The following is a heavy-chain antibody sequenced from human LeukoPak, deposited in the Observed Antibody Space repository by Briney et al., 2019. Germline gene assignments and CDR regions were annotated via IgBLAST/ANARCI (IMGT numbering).Heavy chain of an antibody. CDR2: IIPIFGTA. V-gene: IGHV1-69*01. J-gene: IGHJ6*03. CDR1: GGTFSSYA. Sequence: ASVKVSCKASGGTFSSYAISWVRQAPGQGLEWMGGIIPIFGTANYAQKFQGRVTITADESTSTAYMELSSLRSEDTAVYYCARGYGSPRRGYYYYYMDVWGIGTTVTVSS. D-gene: IGHD1-1*01. CDR3: ARGYGSPRRGYYYYYMDV.